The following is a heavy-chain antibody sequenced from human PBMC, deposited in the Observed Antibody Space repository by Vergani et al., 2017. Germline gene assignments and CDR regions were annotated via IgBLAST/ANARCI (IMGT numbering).Heavy chain of an antibody. CDR2: ISAYNGNT. V-gene: IGHV1-18*01. CDR1: GYTFTSYG. J-gene: IGHJ4*02. D-gene: IGHD1-20*01. CDR3: ASSPGITGTIDY. Sequence: QVQLVQSGAEVKKPGASVKVSCKASGYTFTSYGISWVGQAPGQGLEWMGWISAYNGNTNYAQKLQGRVTMTTDPSTSTAYMQLRSLRSGDTAVYYCASSPGITGTIDYWGQGTLVTVSS.